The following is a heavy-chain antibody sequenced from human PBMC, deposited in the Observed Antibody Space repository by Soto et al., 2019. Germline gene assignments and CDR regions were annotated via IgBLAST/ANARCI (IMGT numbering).Heavy chain of an antibody. Sequence: SVKVSCKASGYTFTGYYMHWVRQAPGQGLEWMGWINPNSGGTNYAQKFQGRVTMTRDTSISTAYMELSRLRSDDTAVYYCARVKVVRSRPYSSSNPLHYYYYGMDVWGQGTKVTVYS. V-gene: IGHV1-2*02. CDR2: INPNSGGT. CDR3: ARVKVVRSRPYSSSNPLHYYYYGMDV. CDR1: GYTFTGYY. J-gene: IGHJ6*02. D-gene: IGHD6-6*01.